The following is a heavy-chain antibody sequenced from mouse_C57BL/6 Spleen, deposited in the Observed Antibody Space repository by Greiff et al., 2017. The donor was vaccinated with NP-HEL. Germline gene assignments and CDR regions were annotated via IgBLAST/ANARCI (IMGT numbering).Heavy chain of an antibody. CDR3: ARYPYDGSSDFAY. Sequence: QVQLQQSGAELVRPGASVKLSCKASGYTFTDYYINWVKQRPGPGLEWIARIYPGSGNTYYTETFKSQATLTADKSSSTAYMQLSSLTCEDSAVYFGARYPYDGSSDFAYWGQGTLVTVSA. CDR1: GYTFTDYY. J-gene: IGHJ3*01. V-gene: IGHV1-76*01. D-gene: IGHD1-1*01. CDR2: IYPGSGNT.